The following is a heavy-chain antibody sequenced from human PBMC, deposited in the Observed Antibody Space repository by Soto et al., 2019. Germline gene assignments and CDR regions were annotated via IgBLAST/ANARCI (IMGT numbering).Heavy chain of an antibody. CDR3: ARQDTSGYAFDY. CDR2: ISYSGST. Sequence: QVQLQESGPGLVKPSETLSLTCTVSGGSISSFDLNWIRQSPGKGLEWIGYISYSGSTNYNPSLKSRVTISVDTSTNQFSLKLSSVTAADTAVYYCARQDTSGYAFDYWGKGTLVTVSS. J-gene: IGHJ4*02. V-gene: IGHV4-59*08. CDR1: GGSISSFD. D-gene: IGHD3-22*01.